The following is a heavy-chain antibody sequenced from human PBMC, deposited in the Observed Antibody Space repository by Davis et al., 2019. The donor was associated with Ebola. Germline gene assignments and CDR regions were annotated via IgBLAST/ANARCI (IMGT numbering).Heavy chain of an antibody. V-gene: IGHV3-30*18. J-gene: IGHJ4*02. CDR3: TKGQGYFLDY. CDR2: ISYDGINQ. D-gene: IGHD6-13*01. CDR1: GFTFSSYG. Sequence: GGSLRLSCAASGFTFSSYGMHWVRQAPGKGLEWVAVISYDGINQYYADSVKGRFTISRDNSKNTLSLQMDTLRVEDTALYYCTKGQGYFLDYWGQGTLVTVSS.